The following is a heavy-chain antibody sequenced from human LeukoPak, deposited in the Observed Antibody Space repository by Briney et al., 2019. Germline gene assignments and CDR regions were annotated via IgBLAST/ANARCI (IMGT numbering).Heavy chain of an antibody. CDR1: GFTFTSSA. CDR3: ARVGEAFEYTYYFDY. CDR2: IVVGSGNT. D-gene: IGHD6-6*01. Sequence: ASVKVSCKASGFTFTSSAVQWVRQARGQRLEWIGWIVVGSGNTNYAQKFQERVTITRDMSTSTAYMELSSLRSEDTAVYYCARVGEAFEYTYYFDYWGQGTLVTVSS. J-gene: IGHJ4*02. V-gene: IGHV1-58*01.